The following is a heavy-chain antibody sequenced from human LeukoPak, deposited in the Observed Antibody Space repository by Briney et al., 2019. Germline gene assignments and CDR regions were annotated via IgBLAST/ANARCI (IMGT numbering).Heavy chain of an antibody. CDR1: GGSISSSSYY. V-gene: IGHV4-39*01. J-gene: IGHJ4*02. CDR3: ASQGVTRRESRYYYDSSGYSKY. Sequence: PSETLSLTCTVSGGSISSSSYYWGWIRQPPGKGLEWIGSIYYSGSTYYNPSLKSRVTISVDTSKNQFSLKLSSVTAADTAMYYCASQGVTRRESRYYYDSSGYSKYWGQGTLVTVSS. CDR2: IYYSGST. D-gene: IGHD3-22*01.